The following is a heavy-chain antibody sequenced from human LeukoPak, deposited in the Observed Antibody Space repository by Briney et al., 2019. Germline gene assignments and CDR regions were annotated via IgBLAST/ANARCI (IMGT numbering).Heavy chain of an antibody. CDR3: ATGYSSTWYYFDY. V-gene: IGHV4-59*01. D-gene: IGHD6-13*01. Sequence: SETLSLTRTVSGDSTSSYYWSWIRQPPGEGLEWIGYIYHSGSTNYNPSLKRRVTISADTSKDQSSLKLASVTAAHTAVYYCATGYSSTWYYFDYWGQGTLVTVSS. J-gene: IGHJ4*02. CDR2: IYHSGST. CDR1: GDSTSSYY.